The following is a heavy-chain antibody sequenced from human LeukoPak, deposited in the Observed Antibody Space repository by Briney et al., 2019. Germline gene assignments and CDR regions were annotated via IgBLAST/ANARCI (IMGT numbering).Heavy chain of an antibody. CDR1: GFTFSSYA. CDR3: ARDRYYYGFESGGFDY. Sequence: GGSLRLSCAASGFTFSSYAMHWVRQAPGKGLEWVAVISYDGSNKYYADSVKGRFTISRDNSKSTLYLQMNSLRAEDTAVYYCARDRYYYGFESGGFDYWGQGTLVTVSS. J-gene: IGHJ4*02. D-gene: IGHD3-10*01. V-gene: IGHV3-30-3*01. CDR2: ISYDGSNK.